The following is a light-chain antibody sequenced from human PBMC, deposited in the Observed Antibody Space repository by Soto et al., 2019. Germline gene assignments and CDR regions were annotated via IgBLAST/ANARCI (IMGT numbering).Light chain of an antibody. J-gene: IGKJ5*01. CDR1: QSVSSY. Sequence: EIVLTQSPATLSLSPGERATLSCRASQSVSSYVAWYQQKPGQAPRLLIYDASNSATGIPARFSGSGSGTDFTLTISSLETEDFAVYYCQQRSNWLITFGQGTRLEIK. CDR2: DAS. CDR3: QQRSNWLIT. V-gene: IGKV3-11*01.